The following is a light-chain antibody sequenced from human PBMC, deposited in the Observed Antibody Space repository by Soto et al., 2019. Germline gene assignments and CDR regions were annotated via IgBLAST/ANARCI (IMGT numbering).Light chain of an antibody. J-gene: IGKJ5*01. V-gene: IGKV1-9*01. CDR2: AAS. CDR1: QDITSY. CDR3: QQLNTYPYT. Sequence: DIQLTQSPSFLSASVGDRVTITCRASQDITSYLAWYQQKPGKAPKLLIYAASTLQSGVPSRFSGSGSGTEFTLTISSLQPEDFDTYYCQQLNTYPYTFGQGTRLEIK.